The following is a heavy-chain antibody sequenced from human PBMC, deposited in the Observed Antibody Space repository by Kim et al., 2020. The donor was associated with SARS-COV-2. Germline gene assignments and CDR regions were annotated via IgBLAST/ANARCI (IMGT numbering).Heavy chain of an antibody. J-gene: IGHJ4*02. D-gene: IGHD4-17*01. CDR1: GFTFGTYA. V-gene: IGHV3-23*01. CDR2: INSNAENT. CDR3: AKDVHTDYRGLDY. Sequence: GGSLRLSCAASGFTFGTYAMSWVRQAPGKGLEWVSAINSNAENTDYADSVKGRFTISRDNPQNTLYLQMKNLRADDTAVYYCAKDVHTDYRGLDYWVQGT.